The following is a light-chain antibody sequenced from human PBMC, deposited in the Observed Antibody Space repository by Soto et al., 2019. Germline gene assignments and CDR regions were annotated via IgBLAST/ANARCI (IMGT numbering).Light chain of an antibody. CDR2: EGS. Sequence: QSALNQPASVSGSPGQSITISCTGTSSDVGSYNLVSWYQQHPGKAPKLMIYEGSKRPSGVSNRFSGSKSGNTASLTISGLQAEDEADYYCCSYAGSSIPYVFGTGTKVTVL. CDR3: CSYAGSSIPYV. CDR1: SSDVGSYNL. J-gene: IGLJ1*01. V-gene: IGLV2-23*01.